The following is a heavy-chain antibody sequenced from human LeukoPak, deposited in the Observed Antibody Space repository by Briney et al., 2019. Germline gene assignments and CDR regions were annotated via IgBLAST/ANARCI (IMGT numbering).Heavy chain of an antibody. D-gene: IGHD3-16*01. CDR2: IKQDGSEK. J-gene: IGHJ6*03. CDR3: ATERAGERPRPLLSYYYMDV. CDR1: GFTFSSYS. V-gene: IGHV3-7*01. Sequence: GGCRRLSCVASGFTFSSYSMNWVRQAPGKGLEWVANIKQDGSEKHYVDSVKGRFTISRDNAKNSLYLQMTSLRAEDTAVYYCATERAGERPRPLLSYYYMDVWGKGTTVTISS.